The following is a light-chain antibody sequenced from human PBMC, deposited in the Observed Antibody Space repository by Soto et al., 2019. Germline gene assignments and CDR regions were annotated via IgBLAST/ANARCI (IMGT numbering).Light chain of an antibody. CDR1: HSISTY. V-gene: IGKV3-11*01. CDR3: HQRSSWPLT. CDR2: DAS. Sequence: IVLTQSPATLSLSPGERATLSCRASHSISTYLAWYQQKPGQPPRLLIYDASHRATGIPARFGGSGSGTDFTLTITNLEHEDFAVYYCHQRSSWPLTFGGGTKVDIK. J-gene: IGKJ4*01.